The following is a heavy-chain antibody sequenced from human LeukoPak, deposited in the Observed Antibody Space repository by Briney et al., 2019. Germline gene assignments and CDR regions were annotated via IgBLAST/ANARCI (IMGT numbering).Heavy chain of an antibody. CDR1: GYTFTGYY. D-gene: IGHD3-10*01. CDR3: ARGPYGSGSHSMDV. J-gene: IGHJ6*02. CDR2: INPNSGGT. Sequence: ASVKVSCKASGYTFTGYYMHWVRQAPGLGLEWMGWINPNSGGTNYAQKFQGWVTMTRDTSISTAYMELSRLGSDDTAVYYCARGPYGSGSHSMDVWGQGTTVTVSS. V-gene: IGHV1-2*04.